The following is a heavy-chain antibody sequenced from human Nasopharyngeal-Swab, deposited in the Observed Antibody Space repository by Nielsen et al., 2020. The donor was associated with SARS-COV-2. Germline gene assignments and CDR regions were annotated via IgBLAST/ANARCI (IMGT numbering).Heavy chain of an antibody. V-gene: IGHV1-46*01. D-gene: IGHD2-15*01. CDR1: GYTFTRYY. CDR3: ARGGDPIEVVAATDCFDP. Sequence: VKVSCKASGYTFTRYYIHWVRQAPGQGLEWMGIINPGGGSARYSQNFQGRVTMTRDTSTSTVYMELSSLRSEDTAVYYCARGGDPIEVVAATDCFDPWGQGTLVTVSS. J-gene: IGHJ5*02. CDR2: INPGGGSA.